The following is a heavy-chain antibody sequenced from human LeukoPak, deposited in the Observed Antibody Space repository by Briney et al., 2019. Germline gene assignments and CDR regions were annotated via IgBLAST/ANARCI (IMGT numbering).Heavy chain of an antibody. CDR3: ARVEGKYYYDSSAYLYY. Sequence: KPSETLSLTCAVYGGSFNGYYWSWIRQPPGKGLEWIGEINHSGRTNYNPSLKSRVTISADTSKNHFSLKLSSVPTADTAVYYCARVEGKYYYDSSAYLYYWGQGTLVTVSS. J-gene: IGHJ4*02. D-gene: IGHD3-22*01. CDR2: INHSGRT. V-gene: IGHV4-34*01. CDR1: GGSFNGYY.